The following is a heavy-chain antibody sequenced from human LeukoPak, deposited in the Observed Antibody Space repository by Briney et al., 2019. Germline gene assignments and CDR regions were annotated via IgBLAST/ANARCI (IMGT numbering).Heavy chain of an antibody. J-gene: IGHJ4*02. Sequence: ASVKVSCKSFGYTFSTYGISWVRQAPGQGLEWMGWISTDNGDTTYAQKFQGRVTMTTDTSTGTAYMELRSLRSDDTAVYYCAREGLGELTLDCWGQGTLVTASS. V-gene: IGHV1-18*01. CDR2: ISTDNGDT. CDR3: AREGLGELTLDC. CDR1: GYTFSTYG. D-gene: IGHD3-16*01.